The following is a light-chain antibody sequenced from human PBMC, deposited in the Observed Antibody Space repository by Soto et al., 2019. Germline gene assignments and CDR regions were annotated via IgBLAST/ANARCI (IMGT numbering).Light chain of an antibody. V-gene: IGKV4-1*01. CDR1: QSVLYSSNNKNY. J-gene: IGKJ1*01. CDR2: WAS. CDR3: QQYYSTPQT. Sequence: DIVMTQSPDSLAVSLGERATINCKSSQSVLYSSNNKNYLVWYQQKPGQPPKLLIYWASTRESGVPDRFSGSGSGTDFTLTISRLQAEDVAVYYCQQYYSTPQTFGQGTKVEIK.